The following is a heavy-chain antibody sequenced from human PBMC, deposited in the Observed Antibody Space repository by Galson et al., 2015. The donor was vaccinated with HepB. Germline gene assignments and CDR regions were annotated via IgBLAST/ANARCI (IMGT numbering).Heavy chain of an antibody. CDR3: ARDWSAYHQMSAIDF. CDR2: INANPGNQ. V-gene: IGHV7-4-1*01. J-gene: IGHJ4*02. CDR1: GYIFTNYA. D-gene: IGHD3-3*01. Sequence: SVKVSCKASGYIFTNYAVNWVRQAPGQGLQWMGWINANPGNQTYAQGFTGRFVFSLDTSVNTAYLQIFSLKTEDTAVYYCARDWSAYHQMSAIDFWGQGSLVVVSS.